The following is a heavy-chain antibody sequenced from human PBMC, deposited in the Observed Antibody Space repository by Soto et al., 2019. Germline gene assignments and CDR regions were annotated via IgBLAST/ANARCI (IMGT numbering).Heavy chain of an antibody. Sequence: PGESLKISCKGSVYSLTSYCISWVRQMPGKGLEWMGRIDPSDSYTNYSPSFQGHVTISADKSISTAYLQWSSLKASDTAMYYCARLSVVPAARVPYYYGMDVWGQGTTVNVSS. CDR2: IDPSDSYT. CDR1: VYSLTSYC. J-gene: IGHJ6*02. CDR3: ARLSVVPAARVPYYYGMDV. V-gene: IGHV5-10-1*01. D-gene: IGHD2-2*01.